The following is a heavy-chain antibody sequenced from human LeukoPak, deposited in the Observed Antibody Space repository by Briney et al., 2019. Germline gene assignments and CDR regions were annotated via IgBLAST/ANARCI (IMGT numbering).Heavy chain of an antibody. CDR3: VKHGSGWSFDY. D-gene: IGHD6-19*01. V-gene: IGHV4-59*01. Sequence: PSETLSLTCTVSSASISSYYWGWIRQSPGKGLEWIGYIQNTGGTNYNPSLKSRVSISKDTSKKHFSLQVRSVTAADTAVYYCVKHGSGWSFDYWGQGTLVTVSS. J-gene: IGHJ4*02. CDR2: IQNTGGT. CDR1: SASISSYY.